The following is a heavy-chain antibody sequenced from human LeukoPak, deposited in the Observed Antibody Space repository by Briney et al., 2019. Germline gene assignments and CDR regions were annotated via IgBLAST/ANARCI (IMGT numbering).Heavy chain of an antibody. J-gene: IGHJ4*02. V-gene: IGHV5-51*01. CDR2: IYPGDSDT. CDR3: ARRQGCSSTSCPPDS. D-gene: IGHD2-2*01. CDR1: GYSFTTYW. Sequence: GESLKISCRGSGYSFTTYWIGWVRQMPGKGLEWMGIIYPGDSDTRYSPSFQGQVTMSADKSINTAYLQWSSLRASDTAMYYCARRQGCSSTSCPPDSWGQGTLVTVSS.